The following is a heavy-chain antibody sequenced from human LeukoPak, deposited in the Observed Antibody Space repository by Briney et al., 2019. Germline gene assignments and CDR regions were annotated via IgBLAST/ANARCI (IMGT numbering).Heavy chain of an antibody. CDR2: IRYDGSNK. D-gene: IGHD2/OR15-2a*01. CDR3: AKNWGSFSWYFDL. V-gene: IGHV3-30*02. J-gene: IGHJ2*01. CDR1: GFTFSSYE. Sequence: GGSLRLSCAASGFTFSSYEMNWVRQAPGKGLEWVAFIRYDGSNKYYADSVKGRFTISRDNSKNSLYLQMNSLRAEDTALYYCAKNWGSFSWYFDLWGRGTLVTVSS.